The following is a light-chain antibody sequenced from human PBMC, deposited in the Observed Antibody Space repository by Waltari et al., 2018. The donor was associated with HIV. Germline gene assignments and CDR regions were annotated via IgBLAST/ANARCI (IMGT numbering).Light chain of an antibody. V-gene: IGLV1-47*01. CDR2: MTN. J-gene: IGLJ2*01. CDR1: SPHVGRNY. CDR3: ASWDDSLSIVV. Sequence: QSVLTQPPSASGTPGQRITLSCSGGSPHVGRNYVYWYPQLPGTAPKVLIFMTNQRPSGVPDRFSASKSGTSASLAISGLRSEDEADYYCASWDDSLSIVVFGGGTKLTVL.